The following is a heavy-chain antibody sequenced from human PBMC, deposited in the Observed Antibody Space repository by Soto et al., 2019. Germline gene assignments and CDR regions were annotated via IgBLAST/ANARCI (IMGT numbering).Heavy chain of an antibody. J-gene: IGHJ6*02. V-gene: IGHV4-59*01. Sequence: PSETLSLTCTVSGGSISSYYWSWIRQPPWKGLEWLGYIYYSGSTNYNPSLKSRVTISVDTSKNQFSLKLSSVTAADTAVYYCAIFQYYDFWSGYTVKYYYYGMDVWGQGTTVTVCS. CDR2: IYYSGST. D-gene: IGHD3-3*01. CDR3: AIFQYYDFWSGYTVKYYYYGMDV. CDR1: GGSISSYY.